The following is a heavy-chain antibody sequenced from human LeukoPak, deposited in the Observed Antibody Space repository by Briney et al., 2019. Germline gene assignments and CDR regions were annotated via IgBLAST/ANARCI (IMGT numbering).Heavy chain of an antibody. V-gene: IGHV4-39*01. CDR2: IYYSGST. J-gene: IGHJ4*02. CDR3: ARLTSLTHFDY. Sequence: SETLSLTCTVSGGSISSSSYYWGWIRQPPGKGLDWIGSIYYSGSTYYNPSLKSRVTISVDTSKNQFSLKLSSVTAADTAVYYCARLTSLTHFDYWGQGTLVPVSS. D-gene: IGHD1-14*01. CDR1: GGSISSSSYY.